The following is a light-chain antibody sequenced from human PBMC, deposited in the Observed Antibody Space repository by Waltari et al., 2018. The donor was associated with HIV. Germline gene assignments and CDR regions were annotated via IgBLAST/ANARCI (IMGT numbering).Light chain of an antibody. CDR2: RNN. V-gene: IGLV1-47*01. CDR3: AAWDDSLSGPRV. CDR1: SPNIETNY. J-gene: IGLJ2*01. Sequence: QSVLTQPPSASGTPGQRVTISCSGISPNIETNYVYWYQQFPGTPPKLLLYRNNRPPARVPDRFAGSKSGTSASLAISGLRSEDEADYYCAAWDDSLSGPRVFGGGTKLTVL.